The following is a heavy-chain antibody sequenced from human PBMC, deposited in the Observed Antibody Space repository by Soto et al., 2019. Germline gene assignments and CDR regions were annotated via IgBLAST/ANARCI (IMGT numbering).Heavy chain of an antibody. CDR2: IYYSGST. J-gene: IGHJ4*02. D-gene: IGHD4-17*01. CDR1: GGSISSYY. V-gene: IGHV4-59*01. CDR3: ARANYYGDYEF. Sequence: PSETLSLTCTVSGGSISSYYWSWIRQPPGKGLEWIGYIYYSGSTNYNPSLKSRVTISVDTSKNQFSLKLSSVTAADTAVYYCARANYYGDYEFGGQGTLVTVS.